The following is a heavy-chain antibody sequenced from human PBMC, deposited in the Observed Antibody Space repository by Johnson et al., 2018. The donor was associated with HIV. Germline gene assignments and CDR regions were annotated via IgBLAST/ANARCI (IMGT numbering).Heavy chain of an antibody. Sequence: QVQLVESGGGVVQPGGSLRLSCKASGFTFSHYGIHWVRQAPGKGLEWVTFIQFDGSHKYSADFVKGRFTISRDTSKKSVFLQMNSLRPEDTAVYYCAKETRDSRSAFDIWGQGTLVTVSS. CDR3: AKETRDSRSAFDI. D-gene: IGHD4-11*01. J-gene: IGHJ3*02. CDR2: IQFDGSHK. V-gene: IGHV3-30*02. CDR1: GFTFSHYG.